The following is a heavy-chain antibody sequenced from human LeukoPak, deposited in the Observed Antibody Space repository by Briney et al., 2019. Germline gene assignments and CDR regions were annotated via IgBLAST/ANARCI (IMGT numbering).Heavy chain of an antibody. CDR3: AQSLIDDYGDYESPVGFDY. D-gene: IGHD4-17*01. V-gene: IGHV2-5*02. CDR1: GFSLSTTGVG. J-gene: IGHJ4*02. CDR2: IYWDDDK. Sequence: SGPTLVNPTQTLTLTCTFSGFSLSTTGVGVGWIRQPPGKALEWLALIYWDDDKRYSPSLKSRLTITKDTSKNQVVLTMTNMEPVENTTYFCAQSLIDDYGDYESPVGFDYWGQGTLVTVSS.